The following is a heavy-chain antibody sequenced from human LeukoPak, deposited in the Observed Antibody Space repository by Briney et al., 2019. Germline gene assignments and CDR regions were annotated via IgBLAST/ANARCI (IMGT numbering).Heavy chain of an antibody. CDR3: AKDAYGGATFFYYMDV. CDR1: GFTFDDYA. V-gene: IGHV3-9*01. CDR2: ISWNSGNI. J-gene: IGHJ6*03. Sequence: PGRSLRLSCAGSGFTFDDYAMHWGRQTPGKGLEWVSGISWNSGNIAYADFVGGRFTISRDNAKNSLSLQMNSLSDEDTAVYYCAKDAYGGATFFYYMDVWGKGTTVTVSS. D-gene: IGHD2/OR15-2a*01.